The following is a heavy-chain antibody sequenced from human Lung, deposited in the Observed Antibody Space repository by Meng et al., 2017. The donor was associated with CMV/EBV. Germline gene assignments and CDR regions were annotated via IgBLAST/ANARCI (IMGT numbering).Heavy chain of an antibody. CDR3: AREGGKAADI. D-gene: IGHD6-13*01. CDR2: ISHTGQAL. V-gene: IGHV3-11*01. CDR1: GFTFSDYF. Sequence: SCAASGFTFSDYFMTWTRQAPGKGLEWLSYISHTGQALYYADSGKGRFTMSRDNARKSLYLQMNSLRAEDTAIYYCAREGGKAADIWGQGTLVTVSS. J-gene: IGHJ4*02.